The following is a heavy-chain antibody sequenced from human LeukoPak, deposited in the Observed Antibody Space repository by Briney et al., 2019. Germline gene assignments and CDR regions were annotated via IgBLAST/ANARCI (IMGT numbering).Heavy chain of an antibody. CDR1: GFTFSSYA. CDR3: AKTRFGESGFDY. Sequence: GGSLRLSCAASGFTFSSYAMSWVRQAPGKGLEWVSATSGSGGSTYYADSVKGRFTISRDNSKNTLYLQMNSLRAEDTAVYYCAKTRFGESGFDYWGQGTLVTVSS. J-gene: IGHJ4*02. D-gene: IGHD3-10*01. CDR2: TSGSGGST. V-gene: IGHV3-23*01.